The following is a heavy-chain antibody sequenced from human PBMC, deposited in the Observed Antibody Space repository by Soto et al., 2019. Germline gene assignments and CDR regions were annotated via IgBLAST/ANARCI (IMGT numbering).Heavy chain of an antibody. CDR3: AGPGYCSDGTCYPEC. Sequence: QVQLQQWGAGLLKPSESLSLTYAVYGGSLSGSYWTWIRQPPGTGLEWIGEIHHSGCTYYNLSLKSRVTLSVDTSMNQCSLKLNYVTAADTAVYYGAGPGYCSDGTCYPECWGQGTLVTVSS. V-gene: IGHV4-34*01. D-gene: IGHD2-15*01. CDR2: IHHSGCT. CDR1: GGSLSGSY. J-gene: IGHJ4*02.